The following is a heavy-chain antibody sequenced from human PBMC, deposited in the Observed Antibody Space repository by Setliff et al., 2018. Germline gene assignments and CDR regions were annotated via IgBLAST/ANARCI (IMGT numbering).Heavy chain of an antibody. V-gene: IGHV4-39*07. Sequence: SETLSLTCTVSGGSISSSRYYWGWIRQPPGEGLEWIGSIYYSGSTYYNPSLKSRVTISVDTSKNQFSLKLSSVTAADTAVYYCARVSGMGSPPYYYYYYGMDVWGQGTTGTVSS. D-gene: IGHD6-25*01. CDR2: IYYSGST. CDR3: ARVSGMGSPPYYYYYYGMDV. CDR1: GGSISSSRYY. J-gene: IGHJ6*02.